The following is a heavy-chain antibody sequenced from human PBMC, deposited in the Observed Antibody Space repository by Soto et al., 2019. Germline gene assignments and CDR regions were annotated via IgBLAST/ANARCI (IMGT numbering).Heavy chain of an antibody. CDR2: IFSSGGT. D-gene: IGHD3-10*01. Sequence: QLQLQESGPGLVKPSETLSLTCTVSGGSISSSSLQWGWIRQPPGRGLDWVGSIFSSGGTYYNPSLKSRVTISVHTSNNQFSLRLSSVTAADTAVYYCVRQYYYGSGSQIDHWGQGTLVTVSS. J-gene: IGHJ4*02. CDR1: GGSISSSSLQ. V-gene: IGHV4-39*01. CDR3: VRQYYYGSGSQIDH.